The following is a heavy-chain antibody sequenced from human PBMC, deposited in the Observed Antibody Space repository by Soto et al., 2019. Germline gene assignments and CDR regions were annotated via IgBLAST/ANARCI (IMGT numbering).Heavy chain of an antibody. V-gene: IGHV1-69*01. CDR2: TIPMFGTP. CDR3: ARPLRDRNYYYGMAV. D-gene: IGHD3-22*01. Sequence: QVQLVQSGAEMQQPGASVRVSCKASGGTFSKYAFSWVRQAPGQGLEWLGGTIPMFGTPNYAQKFQGRVAISADESTATVYMDLSSLRSEDTAVYFCARPLRDRNYYYGMAVWGQGTTVTVSS. J-gene: IGHJ6*02. CDR1: GGTFSKYA.